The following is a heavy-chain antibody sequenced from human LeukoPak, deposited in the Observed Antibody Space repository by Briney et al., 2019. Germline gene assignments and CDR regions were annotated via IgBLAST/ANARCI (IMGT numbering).Heavy chain of an antibody. D-gene: IGHD6-13*01. V-gene: IGHV3-23*01. CDR2: ITGSGGNT. Sequence: PGGSLRLSCAASGFIFSSYSMSWVRQAPGKGLEWVSVITGSGGNTYYADSVKGRFTISRDNSKNTLYLQMNSLRAEDTAVYYCARGDKAAAGDCFDYWGQGTLVTVSS. CDR3: ARGDKAAAGDCFDY. J-gene: IGHJ4*02. CDR1: GFIFSSYS.